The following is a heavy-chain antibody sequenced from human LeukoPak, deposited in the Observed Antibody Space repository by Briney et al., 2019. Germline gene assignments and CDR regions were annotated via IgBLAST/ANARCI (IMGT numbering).Heavy chain of an antibody. CDR1: GFTFSSYG. V-gene: IGHV3-30*18. CDR3: AKMGGGSGYSSRY. D-gene: IGHD5-18*01. CDR2: ISYDGSNK. Sequence: PGGSLRLSCAASGFTFSSYGMHWVRQAPGKGLEWVAVISYDGSNKYYADSVKGRFTISRDNSKNTLYLQMNSLRAEDTAVYYCAKMGGGSGYSSRYWGQGTLVTVSS. J-gene: IGHJ4*02.